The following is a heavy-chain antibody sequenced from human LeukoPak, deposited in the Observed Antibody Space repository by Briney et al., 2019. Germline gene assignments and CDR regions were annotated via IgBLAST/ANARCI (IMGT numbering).Heavy chain of an antibody. J-gene: IGHJ4*02. V-gene: IGHV3-23*01. CDR3: ARPPYGGVDY. Sequence: GGSLRLSCAASGFTFANHAMNWVRQAPGKGLEWVSVGGSGETTIYADSVKGRITISRDNSKNTLYLQMNSLRAEDTAVYYCARPPYGGVDYWGQGTLVTVSS. CDR2: GGSGETT. D-gene: IGHD4-23*01. CDR1: GFTFANHA.